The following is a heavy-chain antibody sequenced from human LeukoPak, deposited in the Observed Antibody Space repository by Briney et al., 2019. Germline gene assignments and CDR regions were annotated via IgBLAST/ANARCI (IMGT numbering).Heavy chain of an antibody. CDR1: GFTFSSYS. CDR2: ISSSSSYI. CDR3: ARDQSPSPTDYYYYGMDV. J-gene: IGHJ6*02. Sequence: PGRSLRLSCAASGFTFSSYSMNWVRQAPGQGLEWVSSISSSSSYIYYADSVKGRFTISRDNAKNSLYLQMNSLRAEDTAVYYCARDQSPSPTDYYYYGMDVWGQGTTVTVSS. V-gene: IGHV3-21*01.